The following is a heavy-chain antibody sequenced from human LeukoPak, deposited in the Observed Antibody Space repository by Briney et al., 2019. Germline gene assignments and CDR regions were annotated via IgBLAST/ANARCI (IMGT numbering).Heavy chain of an antibody. V-gene: IGHV1-8*01. D-gene: IGHD2-15*01. CDR1: GYTFTSYD. J-gene: IGHJ4*02. CDR3: ARPLGYCSGGSCTDYFDY. Sequence: VASVKVSCKASGYTFTSYDINWVRQATGQGLEWMGRMNPNSGNTGYAQKFQGRVTMTRNTSISTAYMELSSLRSEDTAVYYCARPLGYCSGGSCTDYFDYWGQGTLVTVSS. CDR2: MNPNSGNT.